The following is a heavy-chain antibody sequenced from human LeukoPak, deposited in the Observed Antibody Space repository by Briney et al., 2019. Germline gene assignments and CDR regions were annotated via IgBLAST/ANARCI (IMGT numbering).Heavy chain of an antibody. CDR3: AREGDVLLWFGELLYIDY. CDR1: GYTFTGYY. CDR2: ISAYNGNT. V-gene: IGHV1-18*04. J-gene: IGHJ4*02. Sequence: ASVKVSCKASGYTFTGYYMHWVRQAPGQGLEWMGWISAYNGNTNYAQKLQGRVTMTTDTSTSTAYMELRSLRSDDTAVYYCAREGDVLLWFGELLYIDYWGQGTLVTVSS. D-gene: IGHD3-10*01.